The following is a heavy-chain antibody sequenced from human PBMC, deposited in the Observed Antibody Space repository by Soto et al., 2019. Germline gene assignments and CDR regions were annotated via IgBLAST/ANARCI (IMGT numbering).Heavy chain of an antibody. CDR1: GYSFTSYG. CDR2: IYPGDSDT. J-gene: IGHJ5*02. D-gene: IGHD2-8*01. V-gene: IGHV5-51*01. CDR3: ARGYCTTNICDPWFDP. Sequence: GESLKISCTGVGYSFTSYGIGWGRQIRGKGLEWMGIIYPGDSDTRYSPSFQGQVTISADKSISTVYLQWSSLKASDTAMYYCARGYCTTNICDPWFDPWGQGTLVTVSS.